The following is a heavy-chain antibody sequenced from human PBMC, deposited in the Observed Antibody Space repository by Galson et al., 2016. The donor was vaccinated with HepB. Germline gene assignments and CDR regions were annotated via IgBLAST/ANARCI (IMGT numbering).Heavy chain of an antibody. CDR3: ATGGATTGYFDY. CDR2: FDPEDGET. V-gene: IGHV1-24*01. J-gene: IGHJ4*02. Sequence: SVKVSCKVSGDIPTEFSMHWVRQPPGKGLEWMGGFDPEDGETIYAQKFQGRVTMTEDTSTDTAYMELNSLRSEDTAVYYCATGGATTGYFDYWGQGTVVTVSS. CDR1: GDIPTEFS. D-gene: IGHD1-14*01.